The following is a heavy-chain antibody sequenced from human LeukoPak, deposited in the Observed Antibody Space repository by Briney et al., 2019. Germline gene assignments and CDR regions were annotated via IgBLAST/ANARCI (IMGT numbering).Heavy chain of an antibody. CDR2: IYYSGST. CDR3: ARGWSAYDSLTDY. J-gene: IGHJ4*02. D-gene: IGHD5-12*01. CDR1: GGSISSYY. Sequence: SETLSLTCTVSGGSISSYYWSWIRQPPGKGLEWIGYIYYSGSTNYNPSLKSRVTISIDTSKNQFSLKLSSVTAADTAVYYCARGWSAYDSLTDYWGQGTLVTVSS. V-gene: IGHV4-59*01.